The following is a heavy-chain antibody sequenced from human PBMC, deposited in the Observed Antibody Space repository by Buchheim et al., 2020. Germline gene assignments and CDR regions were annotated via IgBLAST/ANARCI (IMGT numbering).Heavy chain of an antibody. CDR3: ASGYYYDSSGYYYGGYYYYGMDV. CDR2: IYHSGST. CDR1: GGSISSSNW. Sequence: QVQLQESGPGLVKPSGTLSLTCAVSGGSISSSNWWSWVRQPPGKGLEWIGEIYHSGSTNYNPSLKSRVTTSVDKSKNQFSLKLSSVTAADTAVYYCASGYYYDSSGYYYGGYYYYGMDVWGQGTT. D-gene: IGHD3-22*01. V-gene: IGHV4-4*02. J-gene: IGHJ6*02.